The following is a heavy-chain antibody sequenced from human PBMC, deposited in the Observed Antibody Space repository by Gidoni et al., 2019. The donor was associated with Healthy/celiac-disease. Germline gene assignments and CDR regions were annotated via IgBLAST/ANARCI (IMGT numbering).Heavy chain of an antibody. V-gene: IGHV3-23*01. Sequence: EVQLLESGGGLVQPGGSLRLSWAASGFTFSSYAMSWVRQAPGKGLEWVSAISGSGGSTYYADSVKGRFTISRDNSKNTLYLQMNSLRAEDTAVYYCAKVYYDRTYYFDYWGQGTLVTVSS. CDR3: AKVYYDRTYYFDY. J-gene: IGHJ4*02. CDR2: ISGSGGST. CDR1: GFTFSSYA. D-gene: IGHD3-22*01.